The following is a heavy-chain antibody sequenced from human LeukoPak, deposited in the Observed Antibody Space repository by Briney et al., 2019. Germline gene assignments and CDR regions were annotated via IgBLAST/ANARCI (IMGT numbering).Heavy chain of an antibody. D-gene: IGHD1-26*01. CDR2: INHSGST. CDR3: ARAWVVGATPLDY. V-gene: IGHV4-34*01. CDR1: GGSFSGYY. Sequence: KPSETLSLTCAVYGGSFSGYYWSWIRQPPGKGLEWIGEINHSGSTNYNPSLKSRVTISVDTSKNQFSLKLSSVTAADTAVYYCARAWVVGATPLDYWGQGTLVTVSS. J-gene: IGHJ4*02.